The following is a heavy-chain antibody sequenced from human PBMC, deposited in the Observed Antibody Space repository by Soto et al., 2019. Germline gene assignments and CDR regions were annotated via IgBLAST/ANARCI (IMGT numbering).Heavy chain of an antibody. Sequence: QVQLVQSGAEVKKPGASVKVSCQASGYTFTTHPITWVRQAPGQGLEWVGWINVYNGNIVYAQKLQDRVTMTTDTSTSTAYMELRSLRSDDTAVYYCAREFYHFGNLDYWGQGTLVTV. CDR2: INVYNGNI. D-gene: IGHD3-10*01. CDR1: GYTFTTHP. CDR3: AREFYHFGNLDY. J-gene: IGHJ4*02. V-gene: IGHV1-18*01.